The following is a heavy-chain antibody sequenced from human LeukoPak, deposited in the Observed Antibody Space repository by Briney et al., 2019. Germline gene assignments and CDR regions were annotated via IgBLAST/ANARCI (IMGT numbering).Heavy chain of an antibody. J-gene: IGHJ4*02. CDR3: ARENYFDY. Sequence: PSETLSLTCTVSGGSISSDYWSWIRQPPGKGLEWIGHIYYSGSTNYNPSLKSRVTISVDTSKNQFSLKLRSVTAADTAVYYCARENYFDYWGQGTVVTVSS. V-gene: IGHV4-59*01. CDR2: IYYSGST. CDR1: GGSISSDY.